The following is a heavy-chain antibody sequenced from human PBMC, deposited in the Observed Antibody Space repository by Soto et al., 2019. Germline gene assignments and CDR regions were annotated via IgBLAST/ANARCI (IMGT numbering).Heavy chain of an antibody. CDR1: GGTFSSYA. CDR2: IIPIFGTA. D-gene: IGHD2-15*01. J-gene: IGHJ6*02. V-gene: IGHV1-69*13. CDR3: ARDGCSGGSCYRDHYYGMDV. Sequence: GASVNVSCKASGGTFSSYAISWVRQAPGQGLEWMGGIIPIFGTANYAQKFQGRVTITADESTSTAYMELSSLRSEDTAVYYCARDGCSGGSCYRDHYYGMDVWGQGTTVTVSS.